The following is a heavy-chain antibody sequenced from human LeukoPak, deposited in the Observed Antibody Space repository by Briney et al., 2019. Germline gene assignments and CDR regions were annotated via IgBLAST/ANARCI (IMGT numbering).Heavy chain of an antibody. D-gene: IGHD6-13*01. CDR3: ARATAIAAAGPYNWFDP. V-gene: IGHV4-34*01. Sequence: SEXXSLTXAXXGXXFSGYXXSWIRQPPGKGLEWIGEINHSGSTNYNPSLKSRVTISVDTSKNQFSLKLSSVTAADTAVYYCARATAIAAAGPYNWFDPWGQGTLVTVSS. CDR1: GXXFSGYX. CDR2: INHSGST. J-gene: IGHJ5*02.